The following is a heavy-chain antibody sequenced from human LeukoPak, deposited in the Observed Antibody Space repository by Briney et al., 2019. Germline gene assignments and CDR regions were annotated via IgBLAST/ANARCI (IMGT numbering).Heavy chain of an antibody. CDR2: IRHSDSNT. Sequence: GGSLRPSCAASGFTFSSSDMSWVRQAPGSGLEWVSSIRHSDSNTYYADSVMGRFTISRDNSKNTLYLQMNSLSAEDTAVYYCAKRGNPTVGHHYLDVWGKGTTVSVSS. D-gene: IGHD1-1*01. J-gene: IGHJ6*03. V-gene: IGHV3-23*05. CDR1: GFTFSSSD. CDR3: AKRGNPTVGHHYLDV.